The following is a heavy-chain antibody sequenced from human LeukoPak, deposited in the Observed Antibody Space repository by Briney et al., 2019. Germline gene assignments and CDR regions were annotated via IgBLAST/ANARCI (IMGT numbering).Heavy chain of an antibody. CDR2: IYSGGST. D-gene: IGHD3-22*01. J-gene: IGHJ4*02. CDR3: ARSDSSGYYPNY. Sequence: GGSLRLSCAASRFTVSSKSMSCVRHATGKGLEWVSVIYSGGSTYYADSVKGRFTISRDNSKNTLYLQMNSLRAEDSAVYYCARSDSSGYYPNYWGQGTLVTVSS. CDR1: RFTVSSKS. V-gene: IGHV3-66*02.